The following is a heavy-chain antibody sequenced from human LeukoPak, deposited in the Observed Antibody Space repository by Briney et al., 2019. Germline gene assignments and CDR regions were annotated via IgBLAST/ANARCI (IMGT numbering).Heavy chain of an antibody. Sequence: PGGSLRLSCAASGFAFSSYAMSWVRQAPGKGLDWVSGLSGGGGSTYYADSVKGRFTISRDNSKNTLYLQMNSLRAEDTAVYYCARVSCSSTSCYDSAFDYWGQGTLVTVSS. D-gene: IGHD2-2*01. V-gene: IGHV3-23*01. CDR3: ARVSCSSTSCYDSAFDY. J-gene: IGHJ4*02. CDR2: LSGGGGST. CDR1: GFAFSSYA.